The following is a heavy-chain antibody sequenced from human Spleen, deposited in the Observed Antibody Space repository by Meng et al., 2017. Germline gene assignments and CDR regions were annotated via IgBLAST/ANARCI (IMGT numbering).Heavy chain of an antibody. CDR2: IDWKGGSK. Sequence: VRAVESGRTVVTAGEAQRLACAAYGFSFAAQCMSWVRYAPGKGLEWVSAIDWKGGSKGYADSVKDRFTISRNNAKNCLYLQMNSLRAEDTALYYCARDVTSGRGPEYVQDWGQGTLVTVSS. CDR1: GFSFAAQC. CDR3: ARDVTSGRGPEYVQD. D-gene: IGHD6-19*01. J-gene: IGHJ1*01. V-gene: IGHV3-20*04.